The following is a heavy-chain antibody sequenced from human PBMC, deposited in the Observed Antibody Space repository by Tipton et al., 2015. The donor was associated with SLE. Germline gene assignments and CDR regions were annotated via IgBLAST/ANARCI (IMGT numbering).Heavy chain of an antibody. D-gene: IGHD2-2*01. Sequence: SLRLSCAASGFTVTNYGMMWVRQAPGKGLEWVSVIYNGDTSTYYADSVKGRFTTSRDNSKNTLYLQMNSLRAEDTAVYYCAKQYCSSTSCYPGDYWGQGTLVTVSS. J-gene: IGHJ4*02. V-gene: IGHV3-23*03. CDR1: GFTVTNYG. CDR3: AKQYCSSTSCYPGDY. CDR2: IYNGDTST.